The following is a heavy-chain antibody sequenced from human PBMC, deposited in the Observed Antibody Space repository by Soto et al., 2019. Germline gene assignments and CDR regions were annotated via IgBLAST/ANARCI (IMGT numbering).Heavy chain of an antibody. CDR3: AREGALKPFSS. CDR1: GFTFSNYN. V-gene: IGHV3-21*01. J-gene: IGHJ5*02. CDR2: ISGSSIYI. Sequence: GGSLRLSCAASGFTFSNYNMNWVRQAPGRGLEWVSHISGSSIYIHYADSVRGRFTISRDNAKNSVYLQMDSLRVEDTAVYYCAREGALKPFSSWGQGALVTVSS.